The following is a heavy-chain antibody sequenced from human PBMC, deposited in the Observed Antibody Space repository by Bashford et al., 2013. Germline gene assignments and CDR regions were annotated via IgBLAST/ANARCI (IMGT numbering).Heavy chain of an antibody. D-gene: IGHD2-15*01. V-gene: IGHV4-31*03. CDR2: TYYSGST. CDR3: ARVDRSCGGGRCHGTYYYGMDA. CDR1: GGSISSGDYF. Sequence: SETLSLTCTVSGGSISSGDYFWSWIRQHPGKGLEWIGSTYYSGSTYYNPSLKSRVTMSLDTSMNQFSLKLSSLTAADTAVYYCARVDRSCGGGRCHGTYYYGMDAWGPRDHGHRLL. J-gene: IGHJ6*01.